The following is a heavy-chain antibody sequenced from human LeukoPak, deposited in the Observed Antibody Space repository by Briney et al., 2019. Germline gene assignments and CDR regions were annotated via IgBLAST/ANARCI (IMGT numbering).Heavy chain of an antibody. V-gene: IGHV4-34*01. CDR3: ARGRQGYDYVWGSYRSINWFDP. CDR1: GGSFSGYY. CDR2: INHSGST. Sequence: SETLSLTCAVYGGSFSGYYWSWTRQPPGKGLEWIGEINHSGSTNYNPSLKSRVTISVDTSKNQFSLKLSSVTAADTAVYYCARGRQGYDYVWGSYRSINWFDPWGQGTLVTVSS. J-gene: IGHJ5*02. D-gene: IGHD3-16*02.